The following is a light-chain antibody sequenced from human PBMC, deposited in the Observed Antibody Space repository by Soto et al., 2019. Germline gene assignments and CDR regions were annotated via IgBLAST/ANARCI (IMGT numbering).Light chain of an antibody. Sequence: EIVLTQSPGTLSLSPGERATLSCRASQSVSSSYLAWYQQRPGQAPRLLIYGASSRAPGIPDRFSGSGSGTVFPLTISMLAPEAFAVDYCQQYGGSPPMYTFGQGTKLEIK. CDR2: GAS. CDR1: QSVSSSY. J-gene: IGKJ2*01. V-gene: IGKV3-20*01. CDR3: QQYGGSPPMYT.